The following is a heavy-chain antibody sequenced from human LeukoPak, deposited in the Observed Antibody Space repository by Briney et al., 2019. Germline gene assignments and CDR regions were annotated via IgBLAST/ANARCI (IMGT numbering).Heavy chain of an antibody. CDR1: GFTFSDYY. V-gene: IGHV3-11*04. CDR3: ARVPPMTTVTTDWFDP. D-gene: IGHD4-17*01. Sequence: GGSLRLSCAASGFTFSDYYMSWIRQAPGKGLEWVSYISSSGSTIYYADSVKGRFTISRDNAKNSLYLQMNSLRAEDTAVYYCARVPPMTTVTTDWFDPWGQGTPVTVSS. CDR2: ISSSGSTI. J-gene: IGHJ5*02.